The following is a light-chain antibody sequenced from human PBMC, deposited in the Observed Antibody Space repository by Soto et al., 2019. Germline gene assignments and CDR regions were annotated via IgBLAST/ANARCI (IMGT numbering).Light chain of an antibody. CDR3: SSYTSSSTLVV. J-gene: IGLJ2*01. CDR2: DVS. Sequence: QSALTQPASVSGSPGQSITISCTGTSSDVGGYNYVSWYQQHPGKAPKLMIYDVSNRPSGVSNRFSGSKSGNTASLTISGLQAEDGADYYCSSYTSSSTLVVFGGGTKPTVL. CDR1: SSDVGGYNY. V-gene: IGLV2-14*01.